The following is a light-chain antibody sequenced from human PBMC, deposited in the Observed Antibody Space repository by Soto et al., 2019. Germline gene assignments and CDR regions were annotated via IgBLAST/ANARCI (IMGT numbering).Light chain of an antibody. CDR1: SSDVGGYNY. J-gene: IGLJ1*01. Sequence: QSALTQPASVSGSPGQSITVSCTGTSSDVGGYNYVSLYQQHPGKAPRLMIYDVTNRPSGVSKRFSGSKSGNTASLTISGLQAEAEADYYCSSYRSGSTYVFGTGTKLTVL. V-gene: IGLV2-14*01. CDR2: DVT. CDR3: SSYRSGSTYV.